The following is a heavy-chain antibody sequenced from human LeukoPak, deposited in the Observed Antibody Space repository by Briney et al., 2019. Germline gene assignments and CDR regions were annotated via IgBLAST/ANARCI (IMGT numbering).Heavy chain of an antibody. Sequence: GGSLRLSCAASGFTFSSYGMHWVRQAPGKGLEWVAVISYDGSNKYYADSVKGRFTISRDNSKNTLYLQMNSLRAEDTAVYYCAKDRWGAIFGVVIIRDFDYWGQGTLVTVSS. CDR2: ISYDGSNK. CDR1: GFTFSSYG. D-gene: IGHD3-3*01. J-gene: IGHJ4*02. CDR3: AKDRWGAIFGVVIIRDFDY. V-gene: IGHV3-30*18.